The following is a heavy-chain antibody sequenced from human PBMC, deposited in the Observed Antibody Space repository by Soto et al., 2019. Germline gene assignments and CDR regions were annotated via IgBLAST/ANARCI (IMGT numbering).Heavy chain of an antibody. J-gene: IGHJ4*02. D-gene: IGHD6-13*01. CDR3: AKDLSSRWALDF. V-gene: IGHV3-30*18. Sequence: QVQLVESGGGVVQPGRSLRLSCATSGFTFNSYAMHWVRQAPGKGLEWVATVSHDGKFKNFPDSLKGRFTISRDNSESTLYLQINSLRAEDTAVYYCAKDLSSRWALDFWGQGTLVTVSS. CDR2: VSHDGKFK. CDR1: GFTFNSYA.